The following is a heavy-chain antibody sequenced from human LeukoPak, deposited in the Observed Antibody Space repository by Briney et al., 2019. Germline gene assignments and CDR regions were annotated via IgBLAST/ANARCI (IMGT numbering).Heavy chain of an antibody. CDR3: ARYGGYSYGYGNY. CDR2: ISSSSSYI. V-gene: IGHV3-11*06. CDR1: GFIFSDYY. Sequence: GGSLTLSCAASGFIFSDYYMTWIRQAPGRGLEWVSYISSSSSYISYTDSVKGRFTVSRDNAKNSLYLQMNSLRAEDTAVYYCARYGGYSYGYGNYWGQGTLVTVSS. D-gene: IGHD5-18*01. J-gene: IGHJ4*02.